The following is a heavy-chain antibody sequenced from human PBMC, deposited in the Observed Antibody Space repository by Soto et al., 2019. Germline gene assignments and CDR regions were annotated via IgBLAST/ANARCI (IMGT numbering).Heavy chain of an antibody. J-gene: IGHJ4*02. V-gene: IGHV2-5*02. CDR2: IFWDDDK. D-gene: IGHD2-15*01. CDR1: GFSLSSSGVG. CDR3: AHSSCSGGGCYSTFDY. Sequence: QITLKESGPTLVKPTQPLTLTCTFSGFSLSSSGVGVGWIRQPPGKALEWLALIFWDDDKRYSPSLKSRLTVTRDTSKNQVVLTLTNMDSVDTATYYCAHSSCSGGGCYSTFDYWGQGTLVTVSS.